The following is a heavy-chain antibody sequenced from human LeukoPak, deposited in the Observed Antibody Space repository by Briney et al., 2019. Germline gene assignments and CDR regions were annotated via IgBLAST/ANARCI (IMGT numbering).Heavy chain of an antibody. Sequence: ASVKVSCKASGYTFTSYDINWVRQATGQGLEWMGWMNPNSGNTGYAQKFQGRVTMTRNTSISTAYMELSSLRSDDTAVYYCARSEPDFWSGYSLYGMDVWGQGTTVTVSS. CDR2: MNPNSGNT. CDR3: ARSEPDFWSGYSLYGMDV. D-gene: IGHD3-3*01. CDR1: GYTFTSYD. J-gene: IGHJ6*02. V-gene: IGHV1-8*01.